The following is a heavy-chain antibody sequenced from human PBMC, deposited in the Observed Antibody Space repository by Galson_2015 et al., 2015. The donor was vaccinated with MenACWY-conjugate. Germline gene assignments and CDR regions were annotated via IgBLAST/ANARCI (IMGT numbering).Heavy chain of an antibody. CDR1: GYSFTKYW. V-gene: IGHV5-51*01. J-gene: IGHJ6*02. CDR3: ARHPPGGRGMDV. Sequence: QSGAEVKKPGESLKMSCKGSGYSFTKYWVAWVRQMPGKGLEWVGIIDPVNSNIRYSPPSQGQVTISADKSISTAYLQWSSLKASDTAMYYCARHPPGGRGMDVWGQGTTVTVSS. CDR2: IDPVNSNI. D-gene: IGHD1-26*01.